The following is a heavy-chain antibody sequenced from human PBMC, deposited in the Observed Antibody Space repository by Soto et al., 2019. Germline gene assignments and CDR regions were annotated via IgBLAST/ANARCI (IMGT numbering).Heavy chain of an antibody. CDR3: ARDRLYGGYWYFDL. CDR1: GGSISSGDYY. D-gene: IGHD3-10*01. Sequence: QVQLQESGPGLVKPSQTLSLTCTVSGGSISSGDYYWSWIRQPPGKGLEWIGYIYYSGSTYYNPSLKSRVTISVDTSKNQCYLKLRSVTAADTAVYYCARDRLYGGYWYFDLWGRGTLVTVSS. J-gene: IGHJ2*01. CDR2: IYYSGST. V-gene: IGHV4-30-4*01.